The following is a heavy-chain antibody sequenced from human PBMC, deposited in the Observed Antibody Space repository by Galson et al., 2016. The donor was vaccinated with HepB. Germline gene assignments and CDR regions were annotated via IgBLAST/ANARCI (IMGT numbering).Heavy chain of an antibody. CDR1: GFTFSTSW. Sequence: SLRLSCAASGFTFSTSWLAWVRQGPAGKKLEWVALMHPDGSLRFYGDSVKGRFTVSGDNAENSGYLQMNSLRDEDTATYFCARDPSWGAVDIWGQGTTVTVSS. D-gene: IGHD7-27*01. CDR2: MHPDGSLR. J-gene: IGHJ3*02. V-gene: IGHV3-7*01. CDR3: ARDPSWGAVDI.